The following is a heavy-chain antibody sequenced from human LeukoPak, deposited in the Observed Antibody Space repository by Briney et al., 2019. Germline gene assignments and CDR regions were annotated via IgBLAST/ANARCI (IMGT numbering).Heavy chain of an antibody. CDR3: ARAGGSTTYNWFDP. CDR2: INPNSGGT. Sequence: ASVKVSCKASGYTFTSYGISWVRQAPGQGLEWMGWINPNSGGTNYAQKFQGRVTMTRDTSISTAYMELSRLRSDDTAVYYCARAGGSTTYNWFDPWGQGTLVTVSS. CDR1: GYTFTSYG. V-gene: IGHV1-2*02. J-gene: IGHJ5*02. D-gene: IGHD1-26*01.